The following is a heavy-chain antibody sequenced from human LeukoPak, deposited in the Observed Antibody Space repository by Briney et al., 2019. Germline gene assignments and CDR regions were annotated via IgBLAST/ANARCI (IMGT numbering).Heavy chain of an antibody. V-gene: IGHV3-7*01. D-gene: IGHD3-3*01. CDR2: IKQDGSEK. CDR3: ARVPYDFWSGYALFYYYMDV. Sequence: GGSLRLSCAASGFTFSSYWMSWVRQAPGKGLEWVANIKQDGSEKYYVDSVKGRFTISRDNAKNSLYLQMNSLRAEDTAVYYCARVPYDFWSGYALFYYYMDVWGKGTTVTVSS. J-gene: IGHJ6*03. CDR1: GFTFSSYW.